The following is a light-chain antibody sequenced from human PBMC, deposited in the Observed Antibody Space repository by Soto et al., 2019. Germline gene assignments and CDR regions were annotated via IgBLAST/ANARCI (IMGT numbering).Light chain of an antibody. CDR3: GVWDNSLDSVV. Sequence: QSALTQPPSLSAAPGQRVTISCSGSRSNIGNNFVSWYQQLPGAVPKLLIYDNNKRPSGIPDRFSGSKSDTSATLAITGLQTGDEASYYCGVWDNSLDSVVLGGGTKVTVL. V-gene: IGLV1-51*01. J-gene: IGLJ2*01. CDR2: DNN. CDR1: RSNIGNNF.